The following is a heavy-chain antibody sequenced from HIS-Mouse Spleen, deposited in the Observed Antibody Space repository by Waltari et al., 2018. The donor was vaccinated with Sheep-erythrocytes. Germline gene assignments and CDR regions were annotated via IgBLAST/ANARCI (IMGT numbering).Heavy chain of an antibody. CDR3: ARGHPDYGDYDAFDI. CDR2: IYSGGIT. D-gene: IGHD4-17*01. J-gene: IGHJ3*02. CDR1: GFTVSSNY. Sequence: EVQLVESGGGLIQPGGSLRLSCAASGFTVSSNYMSWVRQAPGKGLGWVSVIYSGGITYYADSVKGRFTISRDKSKNTLYLQMNSLRAEDTAVYYCARGHPDYGDYDAFDIWGQGTMVTVSS. V-gene: IGHV3-53*01.